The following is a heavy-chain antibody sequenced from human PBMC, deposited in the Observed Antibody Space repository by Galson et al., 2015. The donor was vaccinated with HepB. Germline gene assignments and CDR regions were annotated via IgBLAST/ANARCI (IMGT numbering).Heavy chain of an antibody. V-gene: IGHV4-61*08. CDR3: ATSPHSISTTSWLFGY. CDR1: GGSISSGGYY. Sequence: SETLSLTCTVSGGSISSGGYYWSWIRQPPGKGLEWIGYISYSESTNYNPSLKSRVTMSVDTSKNQFSLKLTSVTAADTAVYYCATSPHSISTTSWLFGYWGQGTLVSVSS. CDR2: ISYSEST. J-gene: IGHJ4*02. D-gene: IGHD2-2*01.